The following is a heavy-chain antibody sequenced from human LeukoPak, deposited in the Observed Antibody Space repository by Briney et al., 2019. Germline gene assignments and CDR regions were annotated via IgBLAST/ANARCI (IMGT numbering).Heavy chain of an antibody. CDR3: ARDFLMAVAGINWFDP. D-gene: IGHD6-19*01. CDR1: GFTFSSYA. CDR2: ISYDGSNK. Sequence: GGSLRLSCAASGFTFSSYAMHWVRQAPGKGLEWVAVISYDGSNKYYADSVKGRFTISRDNTKNSLYLQMNSLRAEDTAVYYCARDFLMAVAGINWFDPWGQGTLVSVSS. J-gene: IGHJ5*02. V-gene: IGHV3-30-3*01.